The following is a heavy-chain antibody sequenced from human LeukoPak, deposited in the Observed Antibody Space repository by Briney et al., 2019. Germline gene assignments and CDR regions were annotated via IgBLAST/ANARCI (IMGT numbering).Heavy chain of an antibody. J-gene: IGHJ4*02. Sequence: ASVKVSCKASGYTVTSYGIRWVRQAPGQGLEWMGWISAYNGNTNYAQKLQGRVTMTTDTSTSTAYMELRSLRSDDTAVYYCALYGYSGWDEGFDYWGQGTLVTVSS. CDR1: GYTVTSYG. CDR3: ALYGYSGWDEGFDY. V-gene: IGHV1-18*01. CDR2: ISAYNGNT. D-gene: IGHD5-12*01.